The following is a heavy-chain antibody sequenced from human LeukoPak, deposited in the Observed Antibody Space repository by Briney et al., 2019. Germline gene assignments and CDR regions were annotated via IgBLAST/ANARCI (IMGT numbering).Heavy chain of an antibody. CDR2: VYYSGST. CDR3: ARVSSSGWYDY. J-gene: IGHJ4*02. Sequence: SETLSLTCTVSGGSISSYYWSWIRQPPGKGLEWIGYVYYSGSTNYNPSLKSRVTISVDTSKNQFSLKLSSVTAADTAVYYCARVSSSGWYDYWGQGTLVTVSS. V-gene: IGHV4-59*01. D-gene: IGHD6-19*01. CDR1: GGSISSYY.